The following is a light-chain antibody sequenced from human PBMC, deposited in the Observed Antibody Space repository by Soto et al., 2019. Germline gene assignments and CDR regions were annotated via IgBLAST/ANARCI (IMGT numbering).Light chain of an antibody. V-gene: IGLV7-43*01. CDR2: DTS. J-gene: IGLJ3*02. CDR3: LLYYGGVWV. Sequence: QAVVTQEPSLTVSPGGTVTLTCASSTGAVTSGYSPNWFQQKPGQAPRALIHDTSNKHSWTPARFSGSLLGGKAALTLSGVQPEDEAEYYCLLYYGGVWVFGGGTQLTVL. CDR1: TGAVTSGYS.